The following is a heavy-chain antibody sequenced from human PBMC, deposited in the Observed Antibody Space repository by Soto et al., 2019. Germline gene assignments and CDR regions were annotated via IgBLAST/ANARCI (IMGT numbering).Heavy chain of an antibody. CDR1: GVSIRSYY. V-gene: IGHV4-59*12. J-gene: IGHJ4*02. CDR2: IYYSGGT. CDR3: ARARDGYNYGFEC. Sequence: LSLTFTVSGVSIRSYYWSWIRQPPGKGLEWIGYIYYSGGTNYNTSLKSRVTISVDTSKNQVSLKVTSVTAADTAVYYCARARDGYNYGFECWGKGNMVIVSS. D-gene: IGHD5-12*01.